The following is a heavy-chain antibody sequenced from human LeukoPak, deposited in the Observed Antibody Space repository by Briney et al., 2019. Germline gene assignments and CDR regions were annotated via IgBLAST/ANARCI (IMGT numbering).Heavy chain of an antibody. CDR3: ARSVNPFYYFDY. J-gene: IGHJ4*02. Sequence: PSETLSLTCTVSGGSISSGGYYWSWIRQPPGKGLEWIGYIYHSGSTYYNPSLKSRVTISVDRSKNQFSLKLSSVTAADTAVYYCARSVNPFYYFDYWGQGTLVTVSS. V-gene: IGHV4-30-2*01. D-gene: IGHD1-14*01. CDR1: GGSISSGGYY. CDR2: IYHSGST.